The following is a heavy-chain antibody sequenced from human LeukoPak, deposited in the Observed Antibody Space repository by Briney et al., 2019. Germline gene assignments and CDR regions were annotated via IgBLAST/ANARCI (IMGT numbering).Heavy chain of an antibody. J-gene: IGHJ4*02. CDR3: ARVDRITGTTRNLGLDY. D-gene: IGHD1-20*01. Sequence: PSETLSLTCTVSGGSISSGGYYWSWIRQHPGKGLEWIGYIYYSGSTYYNPSLKSRVTISVDTSKNQFSLKLSSVTAADTAVYYCARVDRITGTTRNLGLDYWGQGTLVTVSS. CDR1: GGSISSGGYY. V-gene: IGHV4-31*03. CDR2: IYYSGST.